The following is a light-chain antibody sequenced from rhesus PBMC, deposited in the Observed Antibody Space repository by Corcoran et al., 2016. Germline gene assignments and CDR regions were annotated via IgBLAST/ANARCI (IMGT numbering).Light chain of an antibody. Sequence: EIVMTQSPATLSLSPGERATLSWRASQSVSSYLAWYQQKPGQRPRLLMYGASSRATGIPDRFSGSGSGTDFTLTISSLEPEAFAFYYGQETGSLFTFGPGTKLDIK. CDR2: GAS. CDR3: QETGSLFT. V-gene: IGKV3-31*02. CDR1: QSVSSY. J-gene: IGKJ3*01.